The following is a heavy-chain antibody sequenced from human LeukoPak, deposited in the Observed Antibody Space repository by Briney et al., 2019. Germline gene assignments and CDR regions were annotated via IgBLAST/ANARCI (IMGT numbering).Heavy chain of an antibody. D-gene: IGHD6-13*01. CDR2: IYYSGST. V-gene: IGHV4-39*07. CDR1: GGSISSGDYY. Sequence: SETLSLTCTVSGGSISSGDYYWGWIRQPPGKGLEWIGSIYYSGSTYYNPSLKSRVTISVDTSKNQFSLKLSSVTAADTAVYYCARDAYRSIAAAGTDYWGQGTLVTVSS. CDR3: ARDAYRSIAAAGTDY. J-gene: IGHJ4*02.